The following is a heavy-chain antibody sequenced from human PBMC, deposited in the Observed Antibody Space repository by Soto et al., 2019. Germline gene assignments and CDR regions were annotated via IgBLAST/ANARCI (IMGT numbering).Heavy chain of an antibody. CDR3: ARDLAAAGPFDC. CDR1: GYTFTNYA. D-gene: IGHD6-13*01. V-gene: IGHV1-18*01. J-gene: IGHJ4*02. Sequence: QVQLVQSGAEVKKPGASVKVSCKASGYTFTNYAFSWVRQAPGQGLEWMGWISAYNGNTNYPQKLQGRVTMTTDTSTSTAYMELWSLRADDTAVYYCARDLAAAGPFDCWGQGTLFTVSS. CDR2: ISAYNGNT.